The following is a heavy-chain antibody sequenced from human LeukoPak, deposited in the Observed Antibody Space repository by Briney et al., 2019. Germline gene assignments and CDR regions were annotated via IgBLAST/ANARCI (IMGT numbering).Heavy chain of an antibody. Sequence: SETLSLTCTVSGGSISSYYWSWVRQPPGKGLEWIGYIYYSGSTNYNPSLKSRVTISVDTSKNQFSLKLSSVTAADTAVYYCARGGPWAFDIWGQGTMVTVSS. CDR1: GGSISSYY. CDR3: ARGGPWAFDI. V-gene: IGHV4-59*01. CDR2: IYYSGST. J-gene: IGHJ3*02. D-gene: IGHD3/OR15-3a*01.